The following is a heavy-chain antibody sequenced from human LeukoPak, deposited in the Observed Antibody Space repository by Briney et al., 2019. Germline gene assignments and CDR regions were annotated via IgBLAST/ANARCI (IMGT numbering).Heavy chain of an antibody. D-gene: IGHD6-19*01. V-gene: IGHV3-30*02. CDR1: GFSFSSYG. CDR3: ASSGYSSTPNDY. CDR2: IRSDGSIK. J-gene: IGHJ4*02. Sequence: PGGSLRLSCAASGFSFSSYGMHWVRQAPGKGLEWVAFIRSDGSIKYYTESVKGRFTISRDNSKNTLYLQMNSLRAEDTAVYYCASSGYSSTPNDYWGQGTLVTVSS.